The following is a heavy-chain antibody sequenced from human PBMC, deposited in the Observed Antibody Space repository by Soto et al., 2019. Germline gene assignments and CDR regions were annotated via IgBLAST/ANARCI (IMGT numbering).Heavy chain of an antibody. CDR3: ARDQVGSVDAFDI. J-gene: IGHJ3*02. CDR2: ISSSSSYI. V-gene: IGHV3-21*01. CDR1: GFTFSSYS. Sequence: EVQLVESGGGLVKPGGSLRLSCAASGFTFSSYSMNWVRQAPGKGLEWVSSISSSSSYIYYADSEKGRFTISRDNAKNSLYLQMNSLRAEDTAVYYCARDQVGSVDAFDIWGQGTMVTVSS. D-gene: IGHD6-25*01.